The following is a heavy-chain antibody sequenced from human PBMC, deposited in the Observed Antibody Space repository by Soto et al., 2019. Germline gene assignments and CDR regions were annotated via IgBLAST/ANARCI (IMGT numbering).Heavy chain of an antibody. CDR3: SRWQYDHLIYYCYGMDV. V-gene: IGHV3-74*01. J-gene: IGHJ6*02. CDR1: GFTFSSYW. CDR2: INSDGSST. D-gene: IGHD3-3*01. Sequence: EVQLVESGGGLVQPGGSLRLSCAASGFTFSSYWMHWVRQAPGKGLVWVSRINSDGSSTSYADSVKGRFTISRDNAKYTLYLQMNSQRAEDTAVYYCSRWQYDHLIYYCYGMDVWGQGTTVTVSS.